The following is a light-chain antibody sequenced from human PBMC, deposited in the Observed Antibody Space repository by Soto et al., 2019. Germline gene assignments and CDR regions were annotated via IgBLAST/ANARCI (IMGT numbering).Light chain of an antibody. Sequence: EVVLTQSPGTLSLSRGERATLSCRASERIYSAYLGWYQQKPGQAPRLLIYGASSRATGIPERFSGSGSGTDFTLTISRLEPEGFAVYYCQQYGRTFGQGTKVDIK. CDR1: ERIYSAY. CDR3: QQYGRT. V-gene: IGKV3-20*01. J-gene: IGKJ1*01. CDR2: GAS.